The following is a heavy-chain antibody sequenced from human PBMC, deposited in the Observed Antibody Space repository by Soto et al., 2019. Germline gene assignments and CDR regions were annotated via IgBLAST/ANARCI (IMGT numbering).Heavy chain of an antibody. CDR3: ARRHLAVAVSPWFDT. CDR1: GLSITDSEMG. V-gene: IGHV2-26*01. CDR2: IDSSGEK. J-gene: IGHJ5*02. D-gene: IGHD6-19*01. Sequence: QVTLKESGPVLVKPTETLTLRCTVSGLSITDSEMGVSWIRQPPGQPLEWLAHIDSSGEKSYRTFLKSRLAISKDTSKSQIVLTMTNMDPADTATYYSARRHLAVAVSPWFDTWGQGIPVTVSS.